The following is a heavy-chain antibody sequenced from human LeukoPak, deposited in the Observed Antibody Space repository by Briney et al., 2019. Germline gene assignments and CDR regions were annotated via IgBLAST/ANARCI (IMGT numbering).Heavy chain of an antibody. CDR3: ARGEKGLRFLEWLLLTFDY. CDR2: ISSSSSTI. Sequence: PGGSLRLSCAASGFTFSDYYMSWIRQAPGKGLEWVSYISSSSSTIYYADSVKGRFTISRDNAKNSLYLQMNSLRAEDTAVYYCARGEKGLRFLEWLLLTFDYWGQGTLVTVSS. D-gene: IGHD3-3*01. CDR1: GFTFSDYY. V-gene: IGHV3-11*04. J-gene: IGHJ4*02.